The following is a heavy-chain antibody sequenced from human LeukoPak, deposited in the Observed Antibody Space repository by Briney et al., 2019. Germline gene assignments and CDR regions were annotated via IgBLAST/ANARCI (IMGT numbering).Heavy chain of an antibody. CDR2: IYYSGST. Sequence: SETLSLTCTVSGGSISSYYWSWIRQPPGKGLEWIGYIYYSGSTNYNPSLKSRVTISVDTSKNQFSLKLSSVTAADTALYYCARVGGMTTINNAAFDIWGQGTMVTVSS. J-gene: IGHJ3*02. D-gene: IGHD4-4*01. CDR1: GGSISSYY. V-gene: IGHV4-59*01. CDR3: ARVGGMTTINNAAFDI.